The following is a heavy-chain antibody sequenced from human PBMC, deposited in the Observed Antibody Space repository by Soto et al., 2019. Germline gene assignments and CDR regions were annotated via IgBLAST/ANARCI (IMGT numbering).Heavy chain of an antibody. Sequence: ASVKVSCKASGYTFTSYGISWVRQAPGQGLEWMGWISAYNGNTNYAQKLQGRVTMTTDTSTSTAYMELRSLRSDDTAVYYCARPPAQYFDASGYRSEGDYWGQGTPVTVSS. CDR1: GYTFTSYG. D-gene: IGHD3-22*01. J-gene: IGHJ4*02. V-gene: IGHV1-18*04. CDR2: ISAYNGNT. CDR3: ARPPAQYFDASGYRSEGDY.